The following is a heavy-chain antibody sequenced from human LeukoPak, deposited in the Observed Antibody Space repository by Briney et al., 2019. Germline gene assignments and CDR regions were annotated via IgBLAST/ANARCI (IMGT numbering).Heavy chain of an antibody. CDR2: IYTSGST. V-gene: IGHV4-4*07. D-gene: IGHD6-13*01. CDR3: ARDLRWQQLGNWVDP. CDR1: GGSISSYY. Sequence: SETLSLTCTVSGGSISSYYWSWIRQPAGKGLEWIGRIYTSGSTNYNPSLKSRVTMSVDTSKNQFSLKLSSVTAADPAVYYCARDLRWQQLGNWVDPWGQGNLVTVSS. J-gene: IGHJ5*02.